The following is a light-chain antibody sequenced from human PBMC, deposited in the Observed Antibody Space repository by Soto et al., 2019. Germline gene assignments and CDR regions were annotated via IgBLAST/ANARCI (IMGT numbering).Light chain of an antibody. J-gene: IGLJ2*01. V-gene: IGLV2-23*01. Sequence: QSALTQPASVSGSPGQSITISCTGTSSDVGSYNLVSWYQQHPGKAPKLMIYEGSKRPSGVSNRFSGSKPGNTASLTISGLQAEDEADYYCCSYAGSSILVFGGGTKLTVL. CDR3: CSYAGSSILV. CDR1: SSDVGSYNL. CDR2: EGS.